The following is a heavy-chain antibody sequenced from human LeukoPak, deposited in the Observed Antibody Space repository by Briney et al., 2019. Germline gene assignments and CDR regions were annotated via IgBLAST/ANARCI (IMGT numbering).Heavy chain of an antibody. J-gene: IGHJ4*02. CDR3: ATAPSIAGFDY. D-gene: IGHD1-26*01. CDR2: FDSEDGET. CDR1: GYTLTELS. Sequence: ASVKVSCKVSGYTLTELSMHWVRQAPGKGREWMGGFDSEDGETIYAQKFQGRVTITEDTSTDTAYMELSSLRSEDTAVYYCATAPSIAGFDYGGQGTLVTFSA. V-gene: IGHV1-24*01.